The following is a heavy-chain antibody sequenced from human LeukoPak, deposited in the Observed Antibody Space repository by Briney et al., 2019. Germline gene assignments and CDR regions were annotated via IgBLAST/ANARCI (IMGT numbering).Heavy chain of an antibody. V-gene: IGHV1-46*01. CDR1: GYTFTSYY. CDR3: VREKSGGYYDY. CDR2: IRPSGSST. Sequence: GASVKVSCKASGYTFTSYYMHWVRQAPGQGLEWMGTIRPSGSSTTYAQKIQGRVTMTWDMSTSTGYMELSSLRSEDTAVYYCVREKSGGYYDYWGQGTLVTVSS. D-gene: IGHD1-26*01. J-gene: IGHJ4*02.